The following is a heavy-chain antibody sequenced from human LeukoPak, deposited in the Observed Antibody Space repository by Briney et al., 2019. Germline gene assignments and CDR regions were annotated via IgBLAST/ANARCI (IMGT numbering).Heavy chain of an antibody. D-gene: IGHD2-2*01. Sequence: SETLSLTCTVSGGSISSSNYYWGWIRQPPGKGLEWIGSIYYSGSTYYNPSLKSRVTISVDTSKNQFSLKLSSVTAADTAVYYCASALYCSSTSCYPFDYWGQGTLVTVSS. CDR1: GGSISSSNYY. J-gene: IGHJ4*02. CDR2: IYYSGST. CDR3: ASALYCSSTSCYPFDY. V-gene: IGHV4-39*07.